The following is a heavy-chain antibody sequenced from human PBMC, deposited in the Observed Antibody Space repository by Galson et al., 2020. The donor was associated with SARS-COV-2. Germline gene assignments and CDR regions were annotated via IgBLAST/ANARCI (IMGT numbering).Heavy chain of an antibody. CDR3: ARDMGGYFDY. V-gene: IGHV3-48*01. Sequence: GESLKTSCAAPGITFSRYSMNLVRQAPGKGLEWVSYISSSSSTIYYADPVKGRFTISRDNSKKTLYLQMNSLRAEDTAVYYCARDMGGYFDYWGQGTLVTVSS. D-gene: IGHD3-16*01. J-gene: IGHJ4*02. CDR1: GITFSRYS. CDR2: ISSSSSTI.